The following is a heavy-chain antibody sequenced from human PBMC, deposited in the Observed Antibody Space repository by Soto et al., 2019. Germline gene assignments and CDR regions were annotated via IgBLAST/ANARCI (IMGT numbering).Heavy chain of an antibody. V-gene: IGHV1-18*04. CDR3: ARDERRTCTSSTCYYFDY. Sequence: QVQLVQSGAEVKEPGASVKVSCKASGYSFTHYGFSWVRQAPGQGLEWMAWTSADNGDTNYAPKLQGRVTLTTDTSTCTAYMELRSLRSDDTAVYYGARDERRTCTSSTCYYFDYWGQGTLVSVAS. D-gene: IGHD2-2*01. CDR2: TSADNGDT. J-gene: IGHJ4*02. CDR1: GYSFTHYG.